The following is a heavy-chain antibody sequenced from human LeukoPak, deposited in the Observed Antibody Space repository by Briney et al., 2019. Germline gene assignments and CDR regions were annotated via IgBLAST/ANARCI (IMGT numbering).Heavy chain of an antibody. CDR2: INHSGST. J-gene: IGHJ4*02. CDR3: ARRRIAPQYYFDY. CDR1: GGSFSGYY. Sequence: SETLSLTCAVYGGSFSGYYWSWIRQPPGKGLEWIGEINHSGSTNYNPSLKSRVTISVDTSKNQFSLRLSSVTAADTAVYYCARRRIAPQYYFDYWGQGTLVTVSS. D-gene: IGHD2/OR15-2a*01. V-gene: IGHV4-34*01.